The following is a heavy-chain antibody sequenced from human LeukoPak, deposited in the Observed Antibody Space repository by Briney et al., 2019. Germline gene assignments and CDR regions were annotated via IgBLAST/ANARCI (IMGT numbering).Heavy chain of an antibody. Sequence: GRSLRLSCAASGFTFSSYGMHWVRQAPGKGLEWVAVIWYDGSNKYYADSVKGRFTISRDNSKNTLYLQMNSLIAEDTAEYYCAKGRHYYDSSGPGFDYWGQGTLVTVSS. J-gene: IGHJ4*02. CDR3: AKGRHYYDSSGPGFDY. D-gene: IGHD3-22*01. V-gene: IGHV3-33*06. CDR2: IWYDGSNK. CDR1: GFTFSSYG.